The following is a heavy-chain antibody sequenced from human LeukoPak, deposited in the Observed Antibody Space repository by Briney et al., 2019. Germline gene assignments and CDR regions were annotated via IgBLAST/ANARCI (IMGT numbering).Heavy chain of an antibody. D-gene: IGHD5-24*01. J-gene: IGHJ6*03. CDR2: ISSSSSYI. V-gene: IGHV3-21*01. CDR1: GFTFSSYS. CDR3: ARDIGNGYSVYYYYYYMDV. Sequence: GGSLRLSCAASGFTFSSYSMNWVRQAPGKGLEWVSSISSSSSYIYYADSVKGRFTISRDNAKNSLYLQMSSLRAEDTAVYYCARDIGNGYSVYYYYYYMDVWGKGTTVTVSS.